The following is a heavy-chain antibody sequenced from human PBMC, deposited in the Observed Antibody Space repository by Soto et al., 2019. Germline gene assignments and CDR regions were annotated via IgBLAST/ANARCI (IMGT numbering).Heavy chain of an antibody. J-gene: IGHJ5*02. CDR3: ARNGDCSSSRCNVGWFDP. CDR2: IYYSGST. CDR1: GGSISSSSYY. Sequence: ASETLSLTCTVSGGSISSSSYYWGWIRQPPGKGLEWIGSIYYSGSTHYSPSLNSRVTISVDKSKNDFSLKLTSVTAADTAVYYCARNGDCSSSRCNVGWFDPWGRGTLVTVSS. V-gene: IGHV4-39*07. D-gene: IGHD2-2*01.